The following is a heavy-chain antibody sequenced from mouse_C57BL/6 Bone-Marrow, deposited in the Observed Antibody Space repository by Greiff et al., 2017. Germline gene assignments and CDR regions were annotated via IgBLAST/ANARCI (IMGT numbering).Heavy chain of an antibody. V-gene: IGHV2-6*01. J-gene: IGHJ4*01. CDR3: ASITTGAMDY. CDR1: GFSLTSSG. Sequence: VQLQESGPGLVAPSQSLSITCTVSGFSLTSSGVAWVRQSPGKGLEWLGVIWGVGSTNYNSALKSRLSISKDNSKSQVFLKMNSLQTDDTAMYYCASITTGAMDYWGQGTSVTVSS. D-gene: IGHD1-2*01. CDR2: IWGVGST.